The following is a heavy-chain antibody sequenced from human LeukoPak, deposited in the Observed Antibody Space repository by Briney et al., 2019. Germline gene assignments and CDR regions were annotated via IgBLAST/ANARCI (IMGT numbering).Heavy chain of an antibody. CDR2: INHSGST. Sequence: PSETLSLTCAAYGGSFSGYYWSWIRQPPGKGLEWIGEINHSGSTNYNPSLKSRVTISVDTSKNQFSLKLSSVTAADTAVYYCAQHYYGSGSYKYWGQGTLVTVSS. J-gene: IGHJ4*02. CDR3: AQHYYGSGSYKY. CDR1: GGSFSGYY. D-gene: IGHD3-10*01. V-gene: IGHV4-34*01.